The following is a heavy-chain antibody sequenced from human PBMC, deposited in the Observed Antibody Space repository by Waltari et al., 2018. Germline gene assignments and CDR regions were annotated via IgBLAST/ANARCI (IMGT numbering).Heavy chain of an antibody. CDR3: VRENIAAAGLES. Sequence: EVQLVESGGGLVQPGGSLRLSCVASGFIFSTYWMDGVRQAPGKGLVWVSRINSDASSTPYADSVMGLFTISRDNANNTLYLHMCSLRAEYTAVYYCVRENIAAAGLESWGQGTLVTVSS. CDR1: GFIFSTYW. D-gene: IGHD6-13*01. V-gene: IGHV3-74*01. CDR2: INSDASST. J-gene: IGHJ4*02.